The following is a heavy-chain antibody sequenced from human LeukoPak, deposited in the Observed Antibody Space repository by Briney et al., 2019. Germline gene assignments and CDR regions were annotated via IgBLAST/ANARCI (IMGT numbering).Heavy chain of an antibody. CDR1: GGSFSGYY. V-gene: IGHV4-34*01. Sequence: PSETLSLTCAVYGGSFSGYYWSWIRQPPGKGLEWIGEINHSGGTNYNPSLMSRVTISVDTSKSQISLKMSSVTAADTAAYYCASRYCSSTSCLLDAFDIWGQGTMVSVSS. CDR3: ASRYCSSTSCLLDAFDI. D-gene: IGHD2-2*01. J-gene: IGHJ3*02. CDR2: INHSGGT.